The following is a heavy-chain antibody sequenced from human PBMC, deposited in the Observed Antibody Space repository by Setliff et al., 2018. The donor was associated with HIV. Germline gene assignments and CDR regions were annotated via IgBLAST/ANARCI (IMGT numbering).Heavy chain of an antibody. J-gene: IGHJ6*02. V-gene: IGHV1-18*01. Sequence: WASVKVSCKASGDTFNNCAVTWVRQAPGQGLEWMGWISAYNGNTNYAQKLQGRVTMTTDTSTSTAYMELRSLRSDDTAVYYCARYSINFDWLGYFLNYYYGMDVWGQGTTVTVSS. CDR2: ISAYNGNT. CDR1: GDTFNNCA. D-gene: IGHD3-9*01. CDR3: ARYSINFDWLGYFLNYYYGMDV.